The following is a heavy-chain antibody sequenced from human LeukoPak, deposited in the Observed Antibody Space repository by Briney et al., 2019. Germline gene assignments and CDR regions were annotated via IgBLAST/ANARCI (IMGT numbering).Heavy chain of an antibody. CDR1: GFTFSSYE. CDR2: ISSSGSTI. Sequence: PGGSLRLSCAASGFTFSSYEMNWVRQAPGKGLEWGSYISSSGSTIYYADSVKGRFTISRDNAKNSLYLQMNSLRAEDTAVYYCARSLFPYGMDVWGQGTTVTVSS. CDR3: ARSLFPYGMDV. J-gene: IGHJ6*02. D-gene: IGHD2-21*01. V-gene: IGHV3-48*03.